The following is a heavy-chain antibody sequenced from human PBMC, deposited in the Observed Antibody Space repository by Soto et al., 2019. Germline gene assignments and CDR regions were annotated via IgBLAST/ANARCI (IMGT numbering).Heavy chain of an antibody. CDR1: GFTFTRYA. CDR3: ASFCSGSYPYYSVVDG. J-gene: IGHJ6*02. D-gene: IGHD3-10*02. Sequence: PGGSLRLSCAASGFTFTRYAMHWVRQAPGKGLEWVAVISSDGSNKYYAGSVKGRFTISRDNSKNTLYLQMSSLRAEDTAMFYCASFCSGSYPYYSVVDGWGQGTTVTVSS. CDR2: ISSDGSNK. V-gene: IGHV3-30-3*01.